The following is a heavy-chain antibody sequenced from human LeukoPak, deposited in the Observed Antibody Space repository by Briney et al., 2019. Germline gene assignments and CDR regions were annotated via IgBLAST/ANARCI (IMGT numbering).Heavy chain of an antibody. CDR1: GYTFTGYY. CDR2: INPNSGGT. J-gene: IGHJ4*02. CDR3: ARDFDRYYDSSGQ. V-gene: IGHV1-2*02. D-gene: IGHD3-22*01. Sequence: ASVKVSCKASGYTFTGYYMHWVRQAPGQGLEWMGWINPNSGGTNYAQKFQGRVTMTRDTSISTAYMELSRLRSDDTAVYYCARDFDRYYDSSGQWCQGTLVTVSS.